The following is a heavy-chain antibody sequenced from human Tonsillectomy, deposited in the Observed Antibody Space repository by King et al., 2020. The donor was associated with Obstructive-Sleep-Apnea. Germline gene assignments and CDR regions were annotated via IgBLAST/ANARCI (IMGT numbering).Heavy chain of an antibody. CDR1: GGSISSYY. J-gene: IGHJ4*02. D-gene: IGHD6-19*01. Sequence: HVQLQESGPGLVKPSETLSLTCTVSGGSISSYYWSWIRQPPGKGLEWIGYIYYSGSTNYNPSLKSRVTISVDTSKNQFSLKLSSVTAADTAVYYCARAEIAVAGTLIDYWGQGTLVTVSS. CDR2: IYYSGST. V-gene: IGHV4-59*08. CDR3: ARAEIAVAGTLIDY.